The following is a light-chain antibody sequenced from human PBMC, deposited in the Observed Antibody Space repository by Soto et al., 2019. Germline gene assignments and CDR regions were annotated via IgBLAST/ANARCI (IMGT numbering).Light chain of an antibody. CDR2: AAS. CDR1: QSISSY. Sequence: DIQMTQSPSSLSASVGDRVTITCRASQSISSYLNWYQQKPGKAPKLLIYAASSLQSGVPSRFRVSVFGTEFTLTISSLQPEDVATYLCQQSYSTPFTFRPGTKVDIK. J-gene: IGKJ3*01. V-gene: IGKV1-39*01. CDR3: QQSYSTPFT.